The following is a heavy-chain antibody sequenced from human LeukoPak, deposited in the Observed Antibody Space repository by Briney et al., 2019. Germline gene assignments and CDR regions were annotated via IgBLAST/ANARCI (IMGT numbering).Heavy chain of an antibody. CDR2: ISGSGGST. V-gene: IGHV3-23*01. CDR3: AKDSHSGSYVSFDY. Sequence: PGGSLRLSCAASGFTFSSYAMSWVRQAPGKGLEWVSAISGSGGSTYYADSVEGRFTISRDNSKNTLYPQMNSLRAEDTAVYYCAKDSHSGSYVSFDYWGQGTLVTVSS. CDR1: GFTFSSYA. D-gene: IGHD1-26*01. J-gene: IGHJ4*02.